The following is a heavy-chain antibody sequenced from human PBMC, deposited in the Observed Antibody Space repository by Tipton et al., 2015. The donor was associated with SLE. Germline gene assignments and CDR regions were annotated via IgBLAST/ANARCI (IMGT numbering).Heavy chain of an antibody. V-gene: IGHV3-23*01. J-gene: IGHJ4*02. Sequence: SLRLSCAASGFTFSSYAMSWVRQAPGKGLKWVSAISGSGGSTYYADSVKGRFTISRDNSKNTLYLQMNSLRAEDTAVYYCAREGGGQQLVPFDYWGQGTLVTVSS. CDR1: GFTFSSYA. CDR2: ISGSGGST. CDR3: AREGGGQQLVPFDY. D-gene: IGHD6-13*01.